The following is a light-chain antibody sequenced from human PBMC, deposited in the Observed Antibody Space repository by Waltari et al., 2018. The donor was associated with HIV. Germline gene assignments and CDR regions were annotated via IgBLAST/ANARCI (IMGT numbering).Light chain of an antibody. CDR1: SSNIGSNT. J-gene: IGLJ2*01. Sequence: QSVLTQPPSASATPGQRVTIYCSGSSSNIGSNTVNWYQQLPGTAPKLLIHSNNQRPSGVPDRFSGSKSGTSASLAISGLQSEDEADYYCAAWDDSLNGHVVFGGGTKLTVL. CDR2: SNN. CDR3: AAWDDSLNGHVV. V-gene: IGLV1-44*01.